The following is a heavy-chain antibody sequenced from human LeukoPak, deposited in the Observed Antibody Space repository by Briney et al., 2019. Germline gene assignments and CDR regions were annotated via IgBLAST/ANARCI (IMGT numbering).Heavy chain of an antibody. V-gene: IGHV1-46*01. CDR1: GYTFTSYY. D-gene: IGHD3-22*01. CDR2: INPSGGST. CDR3: ARAMIVVVMDY. J-gene: IGHJ4*02. Sequence: ASVKVSCKASGYTFTSYYMHWVRQAPGQGLEWMGIINPSGGSTSYAQKFQGRVTMTRDMSTSTVYMELSSLRSEDTAVYYCARAMIVVVMDYWGQGTLVTVSS.